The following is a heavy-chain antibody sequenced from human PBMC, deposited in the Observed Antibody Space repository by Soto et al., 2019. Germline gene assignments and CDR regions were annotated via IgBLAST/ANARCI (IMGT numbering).Heavy chain of an antibody. Sequence: GGSLRLSCAASGFTFSNYAMSWVRQAPGKGLEWVSGVGGSGDSTYYADSVKGRFTISRDNSKDTLYLQMNSLRAEDTSVYYCTTDLYYYDSSGYYPVWYWGQGTLVTVSS. CDR3: TTDLYYYDSSGYYPVWY. CDR2: VGGSGDST. J-gene: IGHJ4*02. V-gene: IGHV3-23*01. CDR1: GFTFSNYA. D-gene: IGHD3-22*01.